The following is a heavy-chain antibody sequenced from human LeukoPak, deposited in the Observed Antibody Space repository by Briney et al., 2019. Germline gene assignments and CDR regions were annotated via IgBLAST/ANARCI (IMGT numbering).Heavy chain of an antibody. D-gene: IGHD2-2*01. CDR1: GGTFSSYA. CDR3: ASAHCSGSSCFWGAFEF. Sequence: SVKVSCKASGGTFSSYAISWVRQAPGQGLEWMGRIIPILGIANYAQKFQGRVTITADKSTSTAYMELSSLRSEDTAVYYCASAHCSGSSCFWGAFEFWGQGTLVTVSS. J-gene: IGHJ3*01. CDR2: IIPILGIA. V-gene: IGHV1-69*04.